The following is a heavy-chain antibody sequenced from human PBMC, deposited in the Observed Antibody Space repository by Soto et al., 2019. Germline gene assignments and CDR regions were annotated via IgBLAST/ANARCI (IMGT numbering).Heavy chain of an antibody. Sequence: PSETLSLTCAVYGGSFSGYYWSWIRQPPGKGLEWIGEINHSGSTNYNPSLKSRVTISVDTSKNQFSLKLSSVTAADTAVYYCAQLITMVRGVNYYYYMDVWGKGTTVTVSS. CDR3: AQLITMVRGVNYYYYMDV. D-gene: IGHD3-10*01. J-gene: IGHJ6*03. CDR1: GGSFSGYY. CDR2: INHSGST. V-gene: IGHV4-34*01.